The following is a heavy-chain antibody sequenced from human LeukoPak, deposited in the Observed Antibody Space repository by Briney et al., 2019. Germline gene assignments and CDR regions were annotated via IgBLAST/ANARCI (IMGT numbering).Heavy chain of an antibody. CDR3: TRDLGAIAAADQH. D-gene: IGHD6-13*01. CDR2: IIPIFGTA. CDR1: GGTFSSYA. V-gene: IGHV1-69*05. J-gene: IGHJ1*01. Sequence: GASVKVSCKASGGTFSSYAISWVRQAPGQGLEWMGGIIPIFGTANYAQKLQGRVTITTDESTSTAYMELSSLRSEDTAVYYCTRDLGAIAAADQHWGQGTLVTVSS.